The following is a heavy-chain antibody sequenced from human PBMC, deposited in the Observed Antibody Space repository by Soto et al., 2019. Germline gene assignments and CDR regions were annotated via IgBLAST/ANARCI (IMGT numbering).Heavy chain of an antibody. J-gene: IGHJ4*02. CDR3: APEGYYYDSSGYDLGY. V-gene: IGHV3-23*01. CDR2: ISGSGGST. Sequence: GGSLRLSCAASGFTFSSYAMSWVRQAPGKGLEWVSAISGSGGSTYYADSVKGRFTISRDNSKNTLYLQMNSLRAEATAVYHCAPEGYYYDSSGYDLGYWGQGTLVTVSS. CDR1: GFTFSSYA. D-gene: IGHD3-22*01.